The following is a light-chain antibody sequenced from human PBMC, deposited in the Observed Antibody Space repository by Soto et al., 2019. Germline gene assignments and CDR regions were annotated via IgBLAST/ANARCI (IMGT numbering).Light chain of an antibody. CDR3: QQYNKWPQT. J-gene: IGKJ1*01. CDR2: GAS. V-gene: IGKV3-15*01. CDR1: QSVSTN. Sequence: EIVMTQSPATLSVSPGERATLSCRASQSVSTNLAWYQQKPGQAPWLLISGASARATGVPARFSGSGSGTEFTLTISSLQSEDFAVYYCQQYNKWPQTFGQGTKVEIK.